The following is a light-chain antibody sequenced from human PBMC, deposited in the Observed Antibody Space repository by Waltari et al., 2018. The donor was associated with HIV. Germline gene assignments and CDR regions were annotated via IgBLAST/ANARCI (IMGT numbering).Light chain of an antibody. CDR2: SNN. CDR3: AAWDDSLNGVV. CDR1: SSNIGSNT. Sequence: QSVLTQPPSASGTPGQRVTISCSGSSSNIGSNTVNWYQQLPGTAPKLLIDSNNQRPSGVPDNSSVSKSGTSASLAISGRQSEDEADYYWAAWDDSLNGVVVGGGTELTVL. V-gene: IGLV1-44*01. J-gene: IGLJ2*01.